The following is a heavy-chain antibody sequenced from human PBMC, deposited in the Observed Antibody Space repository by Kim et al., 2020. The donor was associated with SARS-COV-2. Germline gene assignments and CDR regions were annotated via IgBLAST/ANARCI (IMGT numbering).Heavy chain of an antibody. CDR2: LDPEDGET. V-gene: IGHV1-24*01. D-gene: IGHD2-2*01. CDR1: GYTLTELS. CDR3: ATSRGTDIVVVPAAMRYYYGMDV. Sequence: ASVKVSCKVSGYTLTELSMHWVRQAPGKGLEWMGGLDPEDGETIYAQKFQGRVTMTEDTSTDTAYMELSSLRSEDTAVYYCATSRGTDIVVVPAAMRYYYGMDVWGQGTPVTVSS. J-gene: IGHJ6*02.